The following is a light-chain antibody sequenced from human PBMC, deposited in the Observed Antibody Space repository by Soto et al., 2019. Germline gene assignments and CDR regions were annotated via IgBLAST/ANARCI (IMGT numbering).Light chain of an antibody. CDR1: QSVSGY. CDR3: QQYGSSPRT. Sequence: EIVLTQSPATLSLSPGERATLSCRASQSVSGYLAWYQHKPGQAPRLLIFDASQRATGTPARFSGSASGTDFTLTISRMEPEGFAVYCCQQYGSSPRTFGQGTKVDI. V-gene: IGKV3-11*01. CDR2: DAS. J-gene: IGKJ1*01.